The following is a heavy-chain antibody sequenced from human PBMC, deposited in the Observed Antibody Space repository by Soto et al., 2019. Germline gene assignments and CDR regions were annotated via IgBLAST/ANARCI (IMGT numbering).Heavy chain of an antibody. CDR2: INHSGST. J-gene: IGHJ4*02. Sequence: QVQLQQWGAGLLKPSETLSLTCAVYGGSFSGYYWSWIRQPPGKGLEWIGEINHSGSTNYNPSLKSRVTISVDTSKNQFSLKLSSVTAADTAVYYCARVKDAGEIRGVIGMNFDYWGQGTLVTVSS. D-gene: IGHD3-10*01. CDR1: GGSFSGYY. V-gene: IGHV4-34*01. CDR3: ARVKDAGEIRGVIGMNFDY.